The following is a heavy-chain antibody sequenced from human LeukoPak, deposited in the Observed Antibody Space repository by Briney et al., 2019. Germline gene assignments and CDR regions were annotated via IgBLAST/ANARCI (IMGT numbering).Heavy chain of an antibody. J-gene: IGHJ3*02. CDR3: ARSRGGYYYDSSGYVI. CDR2: IYYSGST. CDR1: GGSISSYY. Sequence: SETLSLTCTVSGGSISSYYWSWIRQPPGKGLEWIGNIYYSGSTNYNPSLKSRVTISVDKSKNQFSLKLSSVTAADTAVYYCARSRGGYYYDSSGYVIWGQGTMVTVSS. D-gene: IGHD3-22*01. V-gene: IGHV4-59*01.